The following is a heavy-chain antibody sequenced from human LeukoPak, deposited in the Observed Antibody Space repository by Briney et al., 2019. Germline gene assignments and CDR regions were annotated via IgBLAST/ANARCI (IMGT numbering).Heavy chain of an antibody. J-gene: IGHJ4*02. CDR3: ARSTGPIDY. CDR1: GDSVSSNSAA. D-gene: IGHD1-1*01. Sequence: SQTLPLTCAISGDSVSSNSAAWNWIRQSPSRGLEWLGRTYYRSKWHTIYAASVKSRIAINRDTSKNQFSLQLNSVTPEDTAVYYCARSTGPIDYWGQGTLVTVSS. V-gene: IGHV6-1*01. CDR2: TYYRSKWHT.